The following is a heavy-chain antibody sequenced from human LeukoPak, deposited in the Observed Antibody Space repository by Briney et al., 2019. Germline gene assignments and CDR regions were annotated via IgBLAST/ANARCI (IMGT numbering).Heavy chain of an antibody. J-gene: IGHJ4*02. CDR3: AGRRLGELPSTSFDY. D-gene: IGHD3-16*02. CDR2: IYPGDSDT. CDR1: GYSFTSYW. V-gene: IGHV5-51*01. Sequence: GESLKISCKGSGYSFTSYWIGWVRQMPGKGLEWMGIIYPGDSDTRYSPSFQGQVTISADKSISTAYLQWSSLKASDTAMYYCAGRRLGELPSTSFDYWGQGTLVTVSS.